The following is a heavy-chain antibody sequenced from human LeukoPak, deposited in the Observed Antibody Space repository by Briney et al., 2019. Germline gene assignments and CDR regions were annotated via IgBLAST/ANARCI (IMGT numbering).Heavy chain of an antibody. Sequence: PSETLSLTCAVYGGSFSGYYWSWIRQPPGKGLEWIGEINHSESTNYNPSLKSRVTISVDTSKNQFSLKLSSVTAADTAVYYCARGFNDILTGYYYFDYWGQGTLVTVSS. CDR2: INHSEST. D-gene: IGHD3-9*01. V-gene: IGHV4-34*01. CDR1: GGSFSGYY. J-gene: IGHJ4*02. CDR3: ARGFNDILTGYYYFDY.